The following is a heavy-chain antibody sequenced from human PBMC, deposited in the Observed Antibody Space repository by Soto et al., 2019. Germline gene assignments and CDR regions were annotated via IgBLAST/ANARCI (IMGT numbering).Heavy chain of an antibody. CDR2: IDGSGGTT. CDR3: EKNSGWFNT. Sequence: GGSLRLSCAASGFPFSSTDMTWVRQAPGKGLEWVSTIDGSGGTTYYADSVKGRFTISRDNSINTVFLQMNSLRADDTALYFCEKNSGWFNTWGQGALVTVSS. CDR1: GFPFSSTD. D-gene: IGHD3-10*01. V-gene: IGHV3-23*01. J-gene: IGHJ5*02.